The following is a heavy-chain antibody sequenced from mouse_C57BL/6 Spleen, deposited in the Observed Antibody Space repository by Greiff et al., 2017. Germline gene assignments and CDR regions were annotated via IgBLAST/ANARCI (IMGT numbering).Heavy chain of an antibody. V-gene: IGHV6-3*01. J-gene: IGHJ1*03. CDR1: GFTFSNYW. CDR3: TERYYGSSYWYFDV. D-gene: IGHD1-1*01. CDR2: IRLKSDNYAT. Sequence: EVQGVESGGGLVQPGGSMKLSCVASGFTFSNYWMNWVRQSPEKGLEWVAQIRLKSDNYATHYAESVKGRFTISRDDSKSSVYLQMNNLRAEDTGIYYCTERYYGSSYWYFDVWGTGTTVTVSS.